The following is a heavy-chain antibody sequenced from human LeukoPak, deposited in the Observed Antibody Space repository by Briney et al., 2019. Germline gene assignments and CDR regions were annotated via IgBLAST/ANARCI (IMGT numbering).Heavy chain of an antibody. CDR3: VKDLGDYYDSSGYYLTGYFQH. V-gene: IGHV3-23*01. D-gene: IGHD3-22*01. J-gene: IGHJ1*01. CDR1: GFTFSSYA. CDR2: ISGSGGST. Sequence: GGSLRLSCAASGFTFSSYAMSWIRQAPGKGLEWVSAISGSGGSTYYADSVKGRFTISRDNSKNTLYLQMSSLRAEDTAVYYCVKDLGDYYDSSGYYLTGYFQHWGQGTLVTVSS.